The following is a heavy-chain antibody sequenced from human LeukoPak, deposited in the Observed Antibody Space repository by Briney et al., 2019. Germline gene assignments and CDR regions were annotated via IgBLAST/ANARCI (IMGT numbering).Heavy chain of an antibody. J-gene: IGHJ6*03. CDR1: GFTFTGYY. D-gene: IGHD3-3*01. V-gene: IGHV1-2*02. Sequence: ASVKVSCKASGFTFTGYYIHWVRQAPGQGLEWMGYINPHSGGTNSPQKFQGRVTMTTDTSISAAYMELSSLISDDTAMYYCARVGVLDYYYMDVWGKGTTVTVSS. CDR3: ARVGVLDYYYMDV. CDR2: INPHSGGT.